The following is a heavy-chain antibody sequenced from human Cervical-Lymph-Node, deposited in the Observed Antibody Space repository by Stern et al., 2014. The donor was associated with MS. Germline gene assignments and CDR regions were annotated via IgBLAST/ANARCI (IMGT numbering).Heavy chain of an antibody. Sequence: QLVQSAAEVKKPGSSVKVSCKASGGTFSDYAISWIRQAPGKGLEWVGGIIPFFGTTNYAQKFQGRVTLTADAATSTAHMELSSLRSDDTAIYYCARGGNPDWYFDLWGRGTLITVSS. CDR3: ARGGNPDWYFDL. CDR1: GGTFSDYA. D-gene: IGHD2/OR15-2a*01. J-gene: IGHJ2*01. V-gene: IGHV1-69*01. CDR2: IIPFFGTT.